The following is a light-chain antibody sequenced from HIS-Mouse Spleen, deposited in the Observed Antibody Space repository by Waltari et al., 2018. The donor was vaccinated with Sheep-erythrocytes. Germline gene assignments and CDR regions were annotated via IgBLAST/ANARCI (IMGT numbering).Light chain of an antibody. CDR1: KLRYKY. CDR2: QDS. CDR3: QAWDSSTYV. J-gene: IGLJ1*01. V-gene: IGLV3-1*01. Sequence: SYELTQPPSVSVSPGQTASITSSGDKLRYKYACWYKQKPGKSPVLVIYQDSQRPSGIPERFSGSNTGNTATLTISGTQAMDEADYYCQAWDSSTYVFGTGTKVTVL.